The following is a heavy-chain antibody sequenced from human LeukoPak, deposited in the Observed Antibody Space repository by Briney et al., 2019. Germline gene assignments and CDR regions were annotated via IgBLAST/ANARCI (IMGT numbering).Heavy chain of an antibody. V-gene: IGHV3-23*01. D-gene: IGHD1-26*01. CDR3: AKDRTVGASYWYFDL. CDR1: GFTFSSYA. Sequence: GGSLRLSCATSGFTFSSYAMSWVRQAPGKGLEWVSAITGSGGTTSYADSVKGRFTISRDSSKNTLFLHMNTLRAEDTAIYYCAKDRTVGASYWYFDLWGRGTLVTVSS. J-gene: IGHJ2*01. CDR2: ITGSGGTT.